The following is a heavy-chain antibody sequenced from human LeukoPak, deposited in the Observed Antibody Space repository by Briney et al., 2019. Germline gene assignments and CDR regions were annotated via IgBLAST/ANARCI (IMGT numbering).Heavy chain of an antibody. J-gene: IGHJ5*02. CDR1: GFPFSSYA. CDR3: AGVAIRYCSTTSCYWFDP. CDR2: ISYDGSNK. V-gene: IGHV3-30-3*01. D-gene: IGHD2-2*01. Sequence: GGSLSLSCAASGFPFSSYAMHWVRKAPGKGLEGVAVISYDGSNKYYADSVKGRFTISRDNSKNTLYLQMNSLRAEDTAVYYCAGVAIRYCSTTSCYWFDPWGQGTLVTVSS.